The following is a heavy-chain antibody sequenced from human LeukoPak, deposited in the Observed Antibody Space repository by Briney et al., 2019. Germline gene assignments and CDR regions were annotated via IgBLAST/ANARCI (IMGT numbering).Heavy chain of an antibody. Sequence: ASVKVSCKASGYTFTSYAMNWVRQAPGQGREWMGWINTNTGNPTYAQGFTGRFVFSLDTSVSTAYLQISSLKAEDTAVYYCARADYDILTGYNNWFDPWGQGTLVTVSS. CDR2: INTNTGNP. V-gene: IGHV7-4-1*02. J-gene: IGHJ5*02. D-gene: IGHD3-9*01. CDR1: GYTFTSYA. CDR3: ARADYDILTGYNNWFDP.